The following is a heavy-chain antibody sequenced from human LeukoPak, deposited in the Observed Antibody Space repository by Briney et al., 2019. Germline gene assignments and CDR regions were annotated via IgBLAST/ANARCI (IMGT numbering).Heavy chain of an antibody. CDR3: AKIYSSSWSFYYYYYMDV. V-gene: IGHV3-30*02. Sequence: GGSLRLSCAASGFTFSSYGMHWVRQAPGKGLEWVAFIRYDGSNKYYADSVKGRFTISRDNSKNTLYLQMNSLRAEDTAVYYCAKIYSSSWSFYYYYYMDVWGKGTTVTISS. J-gene: IGHJ6*03. CDR1: GFTFSSYG. D-gene: IGHD6-13*01. CDR2: IRYDGSNK.